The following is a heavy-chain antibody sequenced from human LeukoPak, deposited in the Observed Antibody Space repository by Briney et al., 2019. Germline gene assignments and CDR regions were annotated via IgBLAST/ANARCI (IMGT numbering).Heavy chain of an antibody. D-gene: IGHD2-15*01. V-gene: IGHV3-48*03. Sequence: PGGSLRLSCAASEFTFSSYEMNWVRQAPGKGLEWVSYISSSGSTIYYADSVKGRFTISRDNAKNSLYLQMNSLRAEDTAVYYCARPPTPYGDYFDYWGQGTLVTVSS. CDR2: ISSSGSTI. CDR3: ARPPTPYGDYFDY. CDR1: EFTFSSYE. J-gene: IGHJ4*02.